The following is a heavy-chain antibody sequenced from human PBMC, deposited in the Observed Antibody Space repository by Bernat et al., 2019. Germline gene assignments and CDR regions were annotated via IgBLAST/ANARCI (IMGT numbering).Heavy chain of an antibody. V-gene: IGHV3-48*03. CDR1: GFMFSSYE. CDR3: ARIYSTGRFDY. Sequence: EVQLVESGGGLLQPGQSLRLSCAASGFMFSSYEMNWVRQAPGKGLEWVSYISTTGGTIHYADSVKGRFTISRDNAKNSLYLQMNSLRAEDTAIYYCARIYSTGRFDYWGQGTLVTVSS. J-gene: IGHJ4*02. CDR2: ISTTGGTI. D-gene: IGHD2-8*02.